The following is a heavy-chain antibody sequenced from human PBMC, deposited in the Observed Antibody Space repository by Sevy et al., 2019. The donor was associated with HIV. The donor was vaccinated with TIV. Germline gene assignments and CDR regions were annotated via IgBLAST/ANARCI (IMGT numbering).Heavy chain of an antibody. J-gene: IGHJ6*02. V-gene: IGHV4-59*01. CDR3: ARNSAYYYYGVDV. CDR1: GASIPIYN. CDR2: HYSSGST. Sequence: SETLSPISPVSGASIPIYNWSWIRKPPGKGLQWIGYHYSSGSTNYNPSLKGRVTISVDTSKNQISLKLSSVTAADTAVYYCARNSAYYYYGVDVWGPGTTVTVSS. D-gene: IGHD2-21*01.